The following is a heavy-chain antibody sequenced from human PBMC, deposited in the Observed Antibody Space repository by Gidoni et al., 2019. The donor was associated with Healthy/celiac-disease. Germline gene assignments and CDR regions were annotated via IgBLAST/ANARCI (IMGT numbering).Heavy chain of an antibody. J-gene: IGHJ4*02. Sequence: QVQLVQSGAEVKKPGSSVKVSCKASGGPFSSYAISWVRQAPGQGLEWMGGIIPIFGTANYAQKFQGRVTITADESTSTAYMELSSLRSEDTAVYYCARMRWEPPSYYFDYWGQGTLVTVSS. D-gene: IGHD1-26*01. V-gene: IGHV1-69*01. CDR3: ARMRWEPPSYYFDY. CDR2: IIPIFGTA. CDR1: GGPFSSYA.